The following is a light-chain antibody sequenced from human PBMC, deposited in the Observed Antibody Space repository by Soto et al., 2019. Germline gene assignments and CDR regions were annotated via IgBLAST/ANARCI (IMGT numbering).Light chain of an antibody. J-gene: IGKJ2*03. CDR1: QDITNY. CDR2: DAS. Sequence: IQMTQSPLFLSASIGDRVTITCQASQDITNYLNWYQQKPGKAPKLLIYDASMLERGVPSRFSGGGSGTHFTFTISSLQPEGIATFYCQQYDSFPYSFGQGTKVDIK. V-gene: IGKV1-33*01. CDR3: QQYDSFPYS.